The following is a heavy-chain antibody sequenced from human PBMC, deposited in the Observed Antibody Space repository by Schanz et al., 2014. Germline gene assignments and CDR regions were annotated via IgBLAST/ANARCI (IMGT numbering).Heavy chain of an antibody. J-gene: IGHJ4*02. D-gene: IGHD6-13*01. CDR2: INGDGSNT. Sequence: EVQLVESGGGLVQPGGSLRLSCGSSGFTFSPYWMHWVRQAPGKGLVWVSRINGDGSNTNYADSVKGRFTISRDNAKKTLYQQMNSLSAEDTAVYYSGRDQGYTTSWHNCDLWGQGTLVTVSS. V-gene: IGHV3-74*01. CDR3: GRDQGYTTSWHNCDL. CDR1: GFTFSPYW.